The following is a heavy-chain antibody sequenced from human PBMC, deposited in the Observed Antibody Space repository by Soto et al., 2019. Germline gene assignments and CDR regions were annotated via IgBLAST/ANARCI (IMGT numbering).Heavy chain of an antibody. V-gene: IGHV5-10-1*01. Sequence: GESLKISCKASGYNFTAFWIHWVRQMPGKGLEWLCKIDPSDSYTNYSPYFEGHVTISTDNSITTAYLQWSSLRASDSALYFCARVHKNWFDSWAQGTMVTVSS. CDR1: GYNFTAFW. CDR2: IDPSDSYT. CDR3: ARVHKNWFDS. J-gene: IGHJ5*01.